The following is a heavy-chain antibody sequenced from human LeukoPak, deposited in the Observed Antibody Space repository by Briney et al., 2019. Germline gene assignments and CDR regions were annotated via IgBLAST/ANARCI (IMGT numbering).Heavy chain of an antibody. Sequence: PGGSLRHSCAASGFTFSAYWMHWVRQVPGKGPVWVSFIKSDERTTNYADSVKGRFTISRDNARNTVDLQMNNLRADDTAVYYCATGAKSGYEYWGQGTLVTVSS. D-gene: IGHD5-12*01. CDR3: ATGAKSGYEY. V-gene: IGHV3-74*01. J-gene: IGHJ4*02. CDR1: GFTFSAYW. CDR2: IKSDERTT.